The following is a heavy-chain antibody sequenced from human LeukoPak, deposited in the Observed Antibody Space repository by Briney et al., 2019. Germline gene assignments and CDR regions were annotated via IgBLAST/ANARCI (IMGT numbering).Heavy chain of an antibody. J-gene: IGHJ3*02. Sequence: SETLSLTCTVSGGSISSYYWSWIRQPPGKGLEWIGYIYYSGSTNYNPSLKSRVTISVDTSKNQLSLKLSSVTAADTAVYYCARDGDYGDYDAFDIWGQGTMVTVSS. D-gene: IGHD4-17*01. CDR1: GGSISSYY. CDR2: IYYSGST. V-gene: IGHV4-59*01. CDR3: ARDGDYGDYDAFDI.